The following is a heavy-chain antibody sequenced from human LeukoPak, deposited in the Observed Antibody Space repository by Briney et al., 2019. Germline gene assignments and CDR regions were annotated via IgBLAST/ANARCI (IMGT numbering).Heavy chain of an antibody. D-gene: IGHD2-15*01. Sequence: SETLSLTCAVYGGSFSGYYWSWIRQPPGKGLEWIGEINHSGSTNYNPSLKSRVTISVDTSKNQFSLKLSSVTAADTAVYYCARRYCSGGSCRLGNGAYDYWGQGTLVTVSS. V-gene: IGHV4-34*01. J-gene: IGHJ4*02. CDR1: GGSFSGYY. CDR3: ARRYCSGGSCRLGNGAYDY. CDR2: INHSGST.